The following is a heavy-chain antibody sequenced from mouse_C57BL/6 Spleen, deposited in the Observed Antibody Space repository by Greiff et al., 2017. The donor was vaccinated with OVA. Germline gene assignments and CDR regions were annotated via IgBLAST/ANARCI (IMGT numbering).Heavy chain of an antibody. Sequence: EVHLVESGPGLVKPSQSLSLTCSVTGYSITSGYYWNWIRQFPGNKLEWMGYISYDGSNNYNPSLKNRISITRDTSKNQFFLKLNSVTTEDTATYYCALYYYGSSFADWGQGTLVTVSA. V-gene: IGHV3-6*01. D-gene: IGHD1-1*01. CDR1: GYSITSGYY. CDR3: ALYYYGSSFAD. CDR2: ISYDGSN. J-gene: IGHJ3*01.